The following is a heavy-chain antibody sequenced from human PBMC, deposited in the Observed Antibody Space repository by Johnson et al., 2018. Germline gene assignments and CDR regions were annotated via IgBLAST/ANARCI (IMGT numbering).Heavy chain of an antibody. D-gene: IGHD2-2*01. CDR2: INHSGST. Sequence: QVQLQQWGAGLLKPSETLSLTCAVYGGSFSGYYWSWIRQPPGKGLEWIAEINHSGSTNYNPSLKGRLTISVDTSKNQFSLKLSSVTAADMAVSYCARGAYCSDTSCYRGRDVGGQGTTVTVSS. CDR3: ARGAYCSDTSCYRGRDV. V-gene: IGHV4-34*01. J-gene: IGHJ6*02. CDR1: GGSFSGYY.